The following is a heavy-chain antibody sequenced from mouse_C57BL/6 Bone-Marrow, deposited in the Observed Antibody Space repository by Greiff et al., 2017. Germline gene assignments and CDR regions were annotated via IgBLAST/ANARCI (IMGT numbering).Heavy chain of an antibody. CDR3: EREGAY. V-gene: IGHV1-42*01. Sequence: VQLQQSGPELVKPGASVKISCKASGYSFTGYYMNWVKQSPDKSLEWIGEINPSTGGTTYNQKFKAKATLTVDKYSSTAYMQLKSLTSEESAVYYCEREGAYWGQGTLVTVSA. CDR1: GYSFTGYY. J-gene: IGHJ3*01. CDR2: INPSTGGT.